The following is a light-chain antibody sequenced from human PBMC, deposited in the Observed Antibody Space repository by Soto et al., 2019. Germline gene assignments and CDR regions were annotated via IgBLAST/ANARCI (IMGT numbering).Light chain of an antibody. CDR3: QQYYTWPRGT. Sequence: EIVMTQSPGTLSVSPGERVTLSCRANRNSISNLAWYQQKPGRAPRLLIFFASTRATGVPDRFSGSGSGTDFTLTISSLQSADFGVYYCQQYYTWPRGTFGQGTKVDIK. J-gene: IGKJ1*01. V-gene: IGKV3-15*01. CDR2: FAS. CDR1: RNSISN.